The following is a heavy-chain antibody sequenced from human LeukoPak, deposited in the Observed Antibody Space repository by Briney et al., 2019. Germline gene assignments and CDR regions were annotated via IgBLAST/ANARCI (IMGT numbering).Heavy chain of an antibody. CDR1: GFTFSSYS. V-gene: IGHV3-21*01. CDR3: IRDLFDDYSLDY. J-gene: IGHJ4*02. Sequence: GGSLRLSCAASGFTFSSYSMNWVRQAPGKGLEWVSSINSDSSLMFYAESVKGRFTISRGNARNSLYLQMNSLRAEDTAVYYCIRDLFDDYSLDYWGQGALVTVPS. CDR2: INSDSSLM. D-gene: IGHD3-16*01.